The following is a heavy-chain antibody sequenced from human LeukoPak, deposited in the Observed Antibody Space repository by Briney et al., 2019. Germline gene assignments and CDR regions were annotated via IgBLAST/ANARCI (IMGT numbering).Heavy chain of an antibody. CDR1: GYTFTSYD. J-gene: IGHJ3*01. V-gene: IGHV1-8*03. CDR2: MNPNSGNT. Sequence: ASVKVSCKASGYTFTSYDINWVRQATGQGLEWMGWMNPNSGNTGYAQKFQGRVTITRNASISTAYMELSSLRSEDTAVYYCARALGEQQLTRLRTPRYMLLIHWGQGTMVTVSS. CDR3: ARALGEQQLTRLRTPRYMLLIH. D-gene: IGHD6-13*01.